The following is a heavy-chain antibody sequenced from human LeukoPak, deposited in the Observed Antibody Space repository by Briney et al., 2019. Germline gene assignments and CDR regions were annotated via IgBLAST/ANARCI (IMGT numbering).Heavy chain of an antibody. V-gene: IGHV3-73*01. J-gene: IGHJ4*02. D-gene: IGHD6-13*01. CDR3: TRGVAAAGTSGDYYFDY. Sequence: GGSLRLSCAASGFTFSGSAMHWVRQASGKGLEWVGRIRSKANSYATAYAASVKGRFTISRDDSKNTAYLQMNSLKTEDTAVSYCTRGVAAAGTSGDYYFDYWGQGTLVTVSS. CDR1: GFTFSGSA. CDR2: IRSKANSYAT.